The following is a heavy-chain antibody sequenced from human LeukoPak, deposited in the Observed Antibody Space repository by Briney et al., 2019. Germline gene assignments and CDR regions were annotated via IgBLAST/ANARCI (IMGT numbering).Heavy chain of an antibody. J-gene: IGHJ4*02. D-gene: IGHD3-16*02. CDR2: IHHDGRI. CDR1: GGSIYSTNW. CDR3: ARSHDHLWGNYPDY. Sequence: SETLSLTCDVSGGSIYSTNWWNWVRQPPGKGLEWIGEIHHDGRINYNPSLKSRVTLSVDKSKNQFSLRLNSVTAADTAMYYCARSHDHLWGNYPDYWGQGTLVTVSS. V-gene: IGHV4/OR15-8*01.